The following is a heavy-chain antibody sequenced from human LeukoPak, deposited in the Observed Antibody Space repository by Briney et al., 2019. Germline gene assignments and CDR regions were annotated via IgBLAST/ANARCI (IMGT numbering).Heavy chain of an antibody. D-gene: IGHD4-11*01. CDR2: IWSDATNM. V-gene: IGHV3-33*06. CDR3: AKDAQRGFDYSNSFQY. CDR1: GFIFTDYG. Sequence: GGTLRLSCAASGFIFTDYGFHWVRQAPGKGLEWVAAIWSDATNMFYANSVKGRFFIQRDDYQNTVYLEMSSLRAEDTAVYYCAKDAQRGFDYSNSFQYWGQGSLVTVSS. J-gene: IGHJ4*02.